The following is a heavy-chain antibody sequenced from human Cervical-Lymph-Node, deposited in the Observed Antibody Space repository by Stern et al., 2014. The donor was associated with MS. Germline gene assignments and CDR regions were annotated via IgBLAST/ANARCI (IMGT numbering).Heavy chain of an antibody. CDR3: ARGDQDTAMVFFDY. J-gene: IGHJ4*02. V-gene: IGHV5-51*01. D-gene: IGHD5-18*01. Sequence: VQLVQSGAEVKKPGGSLKVSCKGSGYSFTNYWIRWVRQMPGKGLEWVGVIYPGNSDSRYSPSFQGQVPISADKSTSTAYLQWSSLKATDTAMYYCARGDQDTAMVFFDYWGQGTLVTVSS. CDR2: IYPGNSDS. CDR1: GYSFTNYW.